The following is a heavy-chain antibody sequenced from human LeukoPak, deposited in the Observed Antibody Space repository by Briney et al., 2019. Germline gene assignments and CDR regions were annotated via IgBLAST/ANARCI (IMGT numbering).Heavy chain of an antibody. V-gene: IGHV3-21*04. CDR1: GFTFSSYS. CDR3: AFDFWSGYHFDY. CDR2: ISSSSSYI. D-gene: IGHD3-3*01. Sequence: GGSLRLSCAASGFTFSSYSMNWVRQAPGKGLEWVSSISSSSSYIYYADSVKGRFTISRDNSKNTLYLQMNSLRAEDTAVYYCAFDFWSGYHFDYWGQGTLVTVSS. J-gene: IGHJ4*02.